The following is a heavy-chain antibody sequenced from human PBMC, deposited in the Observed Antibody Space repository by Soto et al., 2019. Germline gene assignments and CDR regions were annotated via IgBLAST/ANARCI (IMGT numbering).Heavy chain of an antibody. J-gene: IGHJ6*02. V-gene: IGHV3-30-3*01. CDR1: GFTFSNYA. D-gene: IGHD3-10*01. CDR3: ASASMVRGRDYSGMDV. Sequence: QVQLVESGGGVVQPGRSLRLSCAASGFTFSNYAMHWVRQAPGKGLEWVAVISYDGSNKYYADSVKGRFTISRDNVKKTLYVQINSLRAEDTAIYYCASASMVRGRDYSGMDVWGQGTTVTVSS. CDR2: ISYDGSNK.